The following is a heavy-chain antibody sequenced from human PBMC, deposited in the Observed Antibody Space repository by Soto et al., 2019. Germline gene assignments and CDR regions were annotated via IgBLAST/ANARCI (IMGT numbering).Heavy chain of an antibody. CDR1: GGPFRGYG. CDR3: ATPARDFYGPFYQHSGLDV. V-gene: IGHV1-69*01. J-gene: IGHJ6*02. D-gene: IGHD3-16*01. CDR2: IIPNFGAP. Sequence: QVQLVQSGPEVKKTGSSMKVSCKASGGPFRGYGLNWVRQAPGQGLEWIGGIIPNFGAPNYAQKLQGRVSITADEVTTTIYMELKGLRSEDTAVYYCATPARDFYGPFYQHSGLDVWGQGTRLTVSS.